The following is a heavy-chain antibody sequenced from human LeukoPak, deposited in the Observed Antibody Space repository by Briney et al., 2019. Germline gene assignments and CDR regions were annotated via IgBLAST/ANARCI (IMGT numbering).Heavy chain of an antibody. D-gene: IGHD2/OR15-2a*01. V-gene: IGHV4-39*01. CDR1: GVSFSSSSYY. J-gene: IGHJ6*03. CDR3: GRLDGLILYYHYMDV. CDR2: IHYNGNT. Sequence: SETLSLTCTVSGVSFSSSSYYWGWIRQPPGKGLEWIGSIHYNGNTYYNPSLKSRVTISADTSKNQFSLKLTSVTAADTAVYYCGRLDGLILYYHYMDVWGKGTTVTISS.